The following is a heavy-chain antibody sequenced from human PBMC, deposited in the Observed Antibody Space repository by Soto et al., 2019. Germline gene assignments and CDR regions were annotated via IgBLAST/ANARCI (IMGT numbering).Heavy chain of an antibody. CDR2: ISSSSSYI. CDR1: GFTFSSYA. Sequence: EVQLVESGGGLVKPGGSLRLSCAASGFTFSSYAMNWVRQVPGKGLEWVSSISSSSSYIYYADSARGRFTISRDNAKNSLYLQMNSLRVDDTAVYYCARGGDSSGSWPRYWGQGTLVTVSS. D-gene: IGHD3-22*01. J-gene: IGHJ4*02. V-gene: IGHV3-21*01. CDR3: ARGGDSSGSWPRY.